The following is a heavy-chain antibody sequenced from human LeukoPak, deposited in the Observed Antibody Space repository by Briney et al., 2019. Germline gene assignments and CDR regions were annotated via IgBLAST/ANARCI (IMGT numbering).Heavy chain of an antibody. D-gene: IGHD2-8*01. CDR3: ARGGDIVLMVYSWFDP. Sequence: GASVKVSCTASGYTFTVYYMHWVRQAPGQGLEWMGWINPNSGGTNYAQKFQGRVTMTRDTSISTAYMELSRLRSDDTAVYYCARGGDIVLMVYSWFDPWGQGTLVTVSS. J-gene: IGHJ5*02. CDR1: GYTFTVYY. CDR2: INPNSGGT. V-gene: IGHV1-2*02.